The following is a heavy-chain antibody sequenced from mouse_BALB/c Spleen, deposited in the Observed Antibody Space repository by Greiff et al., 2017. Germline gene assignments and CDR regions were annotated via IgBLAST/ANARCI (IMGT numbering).Heavy chain of an antibody. CDR3: APQGNDYDVDY. CDR2: INPSSGYT. J-gene: IGHJ2*01. V-gene: IGHV1-4*01. D-gene: IGHD2-4*01. CDR1: GYTFTSYT. Sequence: QVQLTQSGAELARPGASVKMSCKASGYTFTSYTMHWVKQRPGQGLEWIGYINPSSGYTNYNQKFKDKATLTADKSSSTAYMQLSSLTSEDSAVYYCAPQGNDYDVDYWGQGTTLTVSS.